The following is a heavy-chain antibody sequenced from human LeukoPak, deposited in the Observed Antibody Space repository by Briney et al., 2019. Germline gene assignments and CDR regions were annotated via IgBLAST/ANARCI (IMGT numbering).Heavy chain of an antibody. V-gene: IGHV4-59*01. CDR2: IYYSGTT. J-gene: IGHJ6*02. Sequence: SETLSLTCTVSGGSINGYYWTWIRQPPGKGLEWIEYIYYSGTTNYNPSLKSRVTMSVDTSKNQFSLRLSSVTAADTAVYYCTREDPQTTVPEGMDVWGQGTTVTVSS. CDR1: GGSINGYY. D-gene: IGHD4-17*01. CDR3: TREDPQTTVPEGMDV.